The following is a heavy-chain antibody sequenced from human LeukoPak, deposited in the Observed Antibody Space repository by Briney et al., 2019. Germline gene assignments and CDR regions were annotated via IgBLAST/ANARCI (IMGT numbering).Heavy chain of an antibody. Sequence: GGSLRLSCAASRFTFSSYGMHWVRQAPGKGLEWVAVIWYDGSNKYYADSVKGRFTISRDNSKNTLYLQMNSLRAEDTAVYYCAKVLFGEPRDYYYYYGMDVWGQGTTVTVSS. CDR2: IWYDGSNK. V-gene: IGHV3-33*06. CDR3: AKVLFGEPRDYYYYYGMDV. CDR1: RFTFSSYG. D-gene: IGHD3-10*02. J-gene: IGHJ6*02.